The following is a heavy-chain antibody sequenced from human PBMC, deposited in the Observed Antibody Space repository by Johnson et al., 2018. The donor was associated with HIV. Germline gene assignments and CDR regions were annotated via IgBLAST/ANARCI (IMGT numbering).Heavy chain of an antibody. CDR1: GFIVSNNY. V-gene: IGHV3-53*01. CDR3: ARGPYCSSSGCYGSGTYSSAFDI. Sequence: EVQLVESGGGLIQPGGSLRLSCAASGFIVSNNYMSWVRQTPGKGLEWVSVIYSGGSTGYADSVKGRFTISRDNAKNSLYLQMNSLRAEATALYYCARGPYCSSSGCYGSGTYSSAFDIWGQGTMVTVSS. CDR2: IYSGGST. J-gene: IGHJ3*02. D-gene: IGHD2-2*01.